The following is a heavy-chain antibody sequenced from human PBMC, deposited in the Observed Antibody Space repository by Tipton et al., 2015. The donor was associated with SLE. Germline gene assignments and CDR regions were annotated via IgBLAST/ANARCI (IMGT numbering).Heavy chain of an antibody. CDR2: IYSGGST. V-gene: IGHV3-23*03. Sequence: SLRLSCAASGFTFSSYAMSWVRQATGKGLEWVSVIYSGGSTYYADSVKGRFTISRDNSKNTLYLQMNSLRAEDTAVYYCASAGDGYKYAFDIWGQGTMVTVSS. J-gene: IGHJ3*02. CDR1: GFTFSSYA. D-gene: IGHD5-24*01. CDR3: ASAGDGYKYAFDI.